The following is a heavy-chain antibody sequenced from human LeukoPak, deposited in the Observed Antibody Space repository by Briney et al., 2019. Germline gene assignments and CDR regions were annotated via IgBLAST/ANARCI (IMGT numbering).Heavy chain of an antibody. CDR1: GYTFTSYH. Sequence: ASVKVSCKASGYTFTSYHINWVRQATGQGLEWVGWMNPNNSDIGYAQKFQGRITMTRNTSIGTAYMELSSLRSEDTAIYYCVRVPPGTTIYAYWGQGTLVTVSS. CDR3: VRVPPGTTIYAY. CDR2: MNPNNSDI. V-gene: IGHV1-8*01. D-gene: IGHD1-14*01. J-gene: IGHJ4*02.